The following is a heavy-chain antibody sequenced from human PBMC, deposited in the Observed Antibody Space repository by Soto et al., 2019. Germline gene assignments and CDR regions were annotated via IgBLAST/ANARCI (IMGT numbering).Heavy chain of an antibody. Sequence: EVQLLESGGGLVQPGGSLRLSCAASGFTFNNYAMSWVRQAPGKGLEWVSAISSRGDSPYYADSSRGRFTISRGNSKNTLSLQMSTLTVEDTVVYYSANSFTPTGTNWHSPCDPWCQGNLVTGPS. J-gene: IGHJ5*02. CDR1: GFTFNNYA. CDR3: ANSFTPTGTNWHSPCDP. V-gene: IGHV3-23*01. D-gene: IGHD1-7*01. CDR2: ISSRGDSP.